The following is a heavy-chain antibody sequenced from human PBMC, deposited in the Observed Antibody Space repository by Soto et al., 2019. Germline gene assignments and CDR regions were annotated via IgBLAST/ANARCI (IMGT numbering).Heavy chain of an antibody. D-gene: IGHD6-19*01. J-gene: IGHJ6*02. V-gene: IGHV1-3*01. CDR3: ARAAGSIAVAGDYYYYGMDV. Sequence: ASVKVSFKASGYTFTSYAMHWVRQAPGQRLEWMGWINAGNGNTKYSQKFQGRVTITRDTSASTAYMELSSLRSEDTAVYYCARAAGSIAVAGDYYYYGMDVWGQGTTVTVSS. CDR1: GYTFTSYA. CDR2: INAGNGNT.